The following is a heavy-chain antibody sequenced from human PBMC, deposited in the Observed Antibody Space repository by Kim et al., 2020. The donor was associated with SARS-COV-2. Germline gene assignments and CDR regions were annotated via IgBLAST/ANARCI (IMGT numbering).Heavy chain of an antibody. CDR1: GFTFSGSA. J-gene: IGHJ4*02. D-gene: IGHD1-26*01. Sequence: GGSLRLSCAASGFTFSGSAMHWVRQASGKGLEWVGRIRSKANSYATAYAASVKGRFTISRDDSKNTAYLQMNSLKTEDTAVYYCTLEYSGSYYFDYWGQGTLVTVSS. CDR2: IRSKANSYAT. CDR3: TLEYSGSYYFDY. V-gene: IGHV3-73*01.